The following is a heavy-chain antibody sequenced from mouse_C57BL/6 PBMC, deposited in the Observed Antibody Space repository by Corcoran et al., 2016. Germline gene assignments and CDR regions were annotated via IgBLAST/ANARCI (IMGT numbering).Heavy chain of an antibody. J-gene: IGHJ4*01. V-gene: IGHV14-3*01. CDR3: ARIPLWGAMNY. CDR1: GFTIKNTS. D-gene: IGHD6-1*01. Sequence: EVQLQQSGAELVSPRASVKLSCTDSGFTIKNTSMHWVKQRPEQGLEWIGRLDPANGNTKYAPKFQGKATITADTSSNTAYLQLSSLTSEDTAIYYCARIPLWGAMNYWGQGTSVTVS. CDR2: LDPANGNT.